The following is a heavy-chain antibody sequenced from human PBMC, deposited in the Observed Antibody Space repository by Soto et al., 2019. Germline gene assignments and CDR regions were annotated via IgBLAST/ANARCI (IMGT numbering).Heavy chain of an antibody. D-gene: IGHD2-15*01. CDR3: ARAPRGYCSGGSCYYFDY. CDR1: GGTFSSYA. Sequence: QVQLVQSGAEVKKPGSSVKVSCKASGGTFSSYAISWVRQAPGQGLEWMGGIIPIFGTANYAQKFQGRVTITADESTSTAYMELSSLRSEDTAVYYCARAPRGYCSGGSCYYFDYWGQGTLVTVSS. V-gene: IGHV1-69*01. CDR2: IIPIFGTA. J-gene: IGHJ4*02.